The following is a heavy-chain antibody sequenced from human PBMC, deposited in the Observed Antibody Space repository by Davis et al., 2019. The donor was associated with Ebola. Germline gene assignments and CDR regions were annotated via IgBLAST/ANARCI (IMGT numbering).Heavy chain of an antibody. V-gene: IGHV5-10-1*01. J-gene: IGHJ4*02. Sequence: GESLKISCKTSGYSFTTNWISWVRQMPGKGLEWMGRIDPSDSYTNYSPSFQGHVTISADKSISTAYLQWSSLKASDTAMYYCASRDYGGNEDWGQGTLVTVSS. D-gene: IGHD4-23*01. CDR3: ASRDYGGNED. CDR2: IDPSDSYT. CDR1: GYSFTTNW.